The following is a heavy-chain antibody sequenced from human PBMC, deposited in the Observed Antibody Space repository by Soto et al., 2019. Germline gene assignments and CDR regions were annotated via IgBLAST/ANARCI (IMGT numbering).Heavy chain of an antibody. CDR1: GYTFTSYD. CDR2: MNPNSGNT. CDR3: ARSPPRGDFWSGYSSLDP. V-gene: IGHV1-8*01. J-gene: IGHJ5*02. D-gene: IGHD3-3*01. Sequence: QVQLVQSGAEVKKPGASVKVSCKASGYTFTSYDINWVRQATGQGLEWMGWMNPNSGNTGYAQKFQGRVTMTRNTSISTAYMELRSLRSEDTAVYYCARSPPRGDFWSGYSSLDPWGQGTLVTVSS.